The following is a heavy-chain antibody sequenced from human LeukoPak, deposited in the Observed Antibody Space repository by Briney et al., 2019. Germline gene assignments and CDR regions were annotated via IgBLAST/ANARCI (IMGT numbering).Heavy chain of an antibody. CDR1: GFTFSSYS. CDR2: ISSSSSYI. J-gene: IGHJ4*02. Sequence: GGSLRLSCAASGFTFSSYSMNWVRQAPGKGLEWVSSISSSSSYIYYADSVKGRFTISRDNAKNSLYLQMNSLGAEDTAVYYCARYSSSWAYYFDYWGQGTLVTVSS. D-gene: IGHD6-13*01. V-gene: IGHV3-21*01. CDR3: ARYSSSWAYYFDY.